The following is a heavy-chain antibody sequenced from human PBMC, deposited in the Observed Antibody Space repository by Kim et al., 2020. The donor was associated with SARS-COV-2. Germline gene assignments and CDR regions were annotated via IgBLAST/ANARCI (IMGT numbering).Heavy chain of an antibody. Sequence: SVKVSCKTSGFTFSTSSVQWVRQTRGQRREFIGWIVVGSGATNYAQNFQARVSITRDMSTTTIHLERSGLIFDDTATYYCAAEPAGGNVFWGQGSLV. J-gene: IGHJ4*02. D-gene: IGHD2-2*01. CDR1: GFTFSTSS. CDR3: AAEPAGGNVF. V-gene: IGHV1-58*01. CDR2: IVVGSGAT.